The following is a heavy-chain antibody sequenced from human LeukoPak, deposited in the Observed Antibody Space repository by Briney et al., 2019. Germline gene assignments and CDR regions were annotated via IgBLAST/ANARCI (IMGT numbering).Heavy chain of an antibody. V-gene: IGHV3-74*01. CDR1: GFTLSSYW. Sequence: GGSLRLSCAASGFTLSSYWMHWVRQVPGQGLVWVSRIISDGSSISYADSVKGRFTISRDNAKNTLYLQMNSLRAEDTAVYYCTRDWRNMAFGIWGQGTMVTVSS. CDR3: TRDWRNMAFGI. D-gene: IGHD1-14*01. J-gene: IGHJ3*02. CDR2: IISDGSSI.